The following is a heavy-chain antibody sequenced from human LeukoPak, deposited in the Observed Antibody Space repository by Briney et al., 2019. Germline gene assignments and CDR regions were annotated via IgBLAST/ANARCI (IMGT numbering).Heavy chain of an antibody. Sequence: ETLSLTCTVSGGSISSYYWSWIRQPPGKGLECVGYIYYSGSTYYNPSLKSRLTISVDTSKNQLSLKLSSVTAADTAVYYCARHGTVSSWSYFDYWGQGTLVTVSS. J-gene: IGHJ4*02. CDR1: GGSISSYY. D-gene: IGHD6-13*01. CDR3: ARHGTVSSWSYFDY. CDR2: IYYSGST. V-gene: IGHV4-59*08.